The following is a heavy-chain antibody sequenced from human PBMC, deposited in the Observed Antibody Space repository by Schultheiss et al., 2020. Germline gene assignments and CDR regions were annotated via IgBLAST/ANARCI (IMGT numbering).Heavy chain of an antibody. CDR1: GGSISSGGYY. V-gene: IGHV4-39*07. Sequence: SETLSLTCTVSGGSISSGGYYWSWIRQPPGKGLEWIGEINHSGSTNYNPSLKSRVTISVDTSKNQFSLKLSSVTAADTAVYYCARDYCTGGVCSHDAFDIWGQGTMVTVSS. CDR3: ARDYCTGGVCSHDAFDI. D-gene: IGHD2-8*02. CDR2: INHSGST. J-gene: IGHJ3*02.